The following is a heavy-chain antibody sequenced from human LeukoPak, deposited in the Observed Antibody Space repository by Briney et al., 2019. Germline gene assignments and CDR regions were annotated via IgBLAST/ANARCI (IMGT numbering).Heavy chain of an antibody. V-gene: IGHV4-34*01. J-gene: IGHJ4*02. CDR3: ARQGLLWFGEPVALDY. CDR1: GGSFSGYY. D-gene: IGHD3-10*01. Sequence: PSETLSLTCAVYGGSFSGYYWSWIRQPPGKGLEWIGEINHSGSTNYNPSLKSRVTISVDTSKNQFSLKLSSVTAADTAVYYCARQGLLWFGEPVALDYWGQGTLVTASS. CDR2: INHSGST.